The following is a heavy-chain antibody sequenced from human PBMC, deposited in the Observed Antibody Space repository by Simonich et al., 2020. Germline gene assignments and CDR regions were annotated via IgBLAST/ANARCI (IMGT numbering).Heavy chain of an antibody. J-gene: IGHJ4*02. CDR1: GGPISRYY. Sequence: QVQLQESGPGLVKPSETLSLTCPVSGGPISRYYWSWIRQPPGKGLEWIGYIYYSGSTNYNPSLKSRVTISVDTSKNQFSLKLSSVTAADTAVYYCARGGLYFDYWGQGTLVTVSS. D-gene: IGHD2-15*01. CDR2: IYYSGST. CDR3: ARGGLYFDY. V-gene: IGHV4-59*01.